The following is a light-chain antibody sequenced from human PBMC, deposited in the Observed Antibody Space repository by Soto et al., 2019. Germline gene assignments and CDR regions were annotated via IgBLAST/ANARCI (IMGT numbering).Light chain of an antibody. J-gene: IGKJ4*01. CDR2: GAS. Sequence: EIVLTQSPGTLSLSPGERATLSCRASQSVSSSYLAWYQQKPDQAPRLLIYGASSRATGIPDRFSASGSGTDFTLTISRLEPEDFAVYYCQQYGSSPLTSGGGTKVEIK. V-gene: IGKV3-20*01. CDR1: QSVSSSY. CDR3: QQYGSSPLT.